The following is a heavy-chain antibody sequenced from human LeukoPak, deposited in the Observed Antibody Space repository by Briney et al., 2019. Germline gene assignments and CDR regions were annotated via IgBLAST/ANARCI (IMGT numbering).Heavy chain of an antibody. CDR1: GGSISSSSYY. CDR3: ARADPSVTLDY. D-gene: IGHD4-17*01. CDR2: IYYSGST. Sequence: PSETLSLTCTVSGGSISSSSYYWGWIRQPPGKGLEWIGSIYYSGSTYYNPSLKSRVTISVDTSKNQFSLKLSSVTAADTAVYYCARADPSVTLDYWGQGTLVTVSS. J-gene: IGHJ4*02. V-gene: IGHV4-39*07.